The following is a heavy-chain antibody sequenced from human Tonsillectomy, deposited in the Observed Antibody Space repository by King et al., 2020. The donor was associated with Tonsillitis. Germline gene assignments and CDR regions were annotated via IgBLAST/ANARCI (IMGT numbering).Heavy chain of an antibody. CDR3: ARFRYSSGWYQVDY. V-gene: IGHV2-70*11. D-gene: IGHD6-19*01. CDR1: GFSLSTSGMC. Sequence: TLKESGPALVKPTQTLTLTCTFSGFSLSTSGMCVSWIRQPPGKALEWLARIDWDDDKYYSTSLKTRLTISKDTSKNQVVLKMTNMDPVDTATYYCARFRYSSGWYQVDYWGQVTLVTVSS. CDR2: IDWDDDK. J-gene: IGHJ4*02.